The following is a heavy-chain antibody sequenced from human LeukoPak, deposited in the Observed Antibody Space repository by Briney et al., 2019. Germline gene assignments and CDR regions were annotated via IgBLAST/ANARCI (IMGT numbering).Heavy chain of an antibody. Sequence: PTGGSLRLSCTASGFTSNNYWMHWVRQAPGRGLVWVSRINSDGRSTTYADSVKGRSTISRDNAKNTLHLQMNSLRAEDTAVYYCARGEPSCSSNSCNLFDYWGQGTLVTVSS. CDR2: INSDGRST. CDR3: ARGEPSCSSNSCNLFDY. V-gene: IGHV3-74*01. D-gene: IGHD2-2*01. J-gene: IGHJ4*02. CDR1: GFTSNNYW.